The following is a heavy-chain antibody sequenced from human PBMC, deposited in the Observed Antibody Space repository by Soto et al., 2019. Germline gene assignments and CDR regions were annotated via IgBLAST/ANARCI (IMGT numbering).Heavy chain of an antibody. CDR1: GYSINNDYY. J-gene: IGHJ6*02. V-gene: IGHV4-38-2*01. CDR3: ARGLDYNGMDV. CDR2: MYHSGST. Sequence: SETLSLTCADFGYSINNDYYWGWIRQPPGEGLEWMGAMYHSGSTYYDQCLRGRVAISKDTSKNQFSMRMSYVTADDTAVYYCARGLDYNGMDVWGQGTTVTVSS.